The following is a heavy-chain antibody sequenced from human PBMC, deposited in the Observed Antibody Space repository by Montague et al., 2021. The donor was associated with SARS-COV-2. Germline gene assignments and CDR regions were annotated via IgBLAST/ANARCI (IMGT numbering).Heavy chain of an antibody. V-gene: IGHV3-20*04. Sequence: SPRLSCAASGFTFDDYGMSWVRQAPGKGLEWVSNIYWNGGTTSYADSVKGRFTISRDNARNSLYLQMNSLRAEDTALYYCARDHAYSTDSIDYWGQGTLVTVSS. D-gene: IGHD6-13*01. CDR3: ARDHAYSTDSIDY. J-gene: IGHJ4*02. CDR2: IYWNGGTT. CDR1: GFTFDDYG.